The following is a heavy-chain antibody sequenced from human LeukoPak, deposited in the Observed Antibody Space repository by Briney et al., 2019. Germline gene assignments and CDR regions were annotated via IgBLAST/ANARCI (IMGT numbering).Heavy chain of an antibody. V-gene: IGHV3-7*01. Sequence: GGSLRLSCAASGFIFTNYFMNWVRQAPGKGLEWVASIKHDGSEKYYVDSVRGRFTISRDNTINSLYLQMSSLRAEDTAVYYCATDRGWRTSGYYLYYFEYWGQGTLVTYSS. CDR1: GFIFTNYF. CDR2: IKHDGSEK. J-gene: IGHJ4*02. D-gene: IGHD3-3*01. CDR3: ATDRGWRTSGYYLYYFEY.